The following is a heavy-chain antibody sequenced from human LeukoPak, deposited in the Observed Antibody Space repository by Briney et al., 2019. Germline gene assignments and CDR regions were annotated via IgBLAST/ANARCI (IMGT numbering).Heavy chain of an antibody. D-gene: IGHD3-10*01. Sequence: PGGSLRLSCAASGSTFSRYAMSWVRQAPGKGLEWVASISGSGGDTHYADSVKGRFTISRDISKNTLYVQMNSLRAEDTAVYYCVKDPGRNSWDFAYWGQGSLVTVSS. V-gene: IGHV3-23*01. J-gene: IGHJ4*02. CDR3: VKDPGRNSWDFAY. CDR2: ISGSGGDT. CDR1: GSTFSRYA.